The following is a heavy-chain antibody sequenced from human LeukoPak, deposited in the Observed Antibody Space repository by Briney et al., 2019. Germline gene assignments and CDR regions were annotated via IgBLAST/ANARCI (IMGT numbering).Heavy chain of an antibody. CDR1: GYTFTSYY. CDR2: IKPSGGST. D-gene: IGHD3-9*01. Sequence: ASVKVSCKASGYTFTSYYMHWVRQAPGQGLEWMGIIKPSGGSTSYAQKFQGRVTMTRDTSTSTVYMELSSLRSEDTAVYYCARYDILTGQKDYWGQGTLVTVSS. J-gene: IGHJ4*02. CDR3: ARYDILTGQKDY. V-gene: IGHV1-46*01.